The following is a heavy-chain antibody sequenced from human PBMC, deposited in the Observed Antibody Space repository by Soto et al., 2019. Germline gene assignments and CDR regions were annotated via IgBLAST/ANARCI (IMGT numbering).Heavy chain of an antibody. CDR1: GYSVSTYSAA. CDR2: TYYKSTWYN. Sequence: QVQLQQSGPGLVKPSQTLSLTCAVSGYSVSTYSAAWNWIRQSPSRGLEWLGRTYYKSTWYNDYAESVRSRISINPDTSKNQFSLQLNSVTPEDTAVYYCARARGSGWYLDYWGQGILVTVSS. V-gene: IGHV6-1*01. CDR3: ARARGSGWYLDY. J-gene: IGHJ4*02. D-gene: IGHD6-19*01.